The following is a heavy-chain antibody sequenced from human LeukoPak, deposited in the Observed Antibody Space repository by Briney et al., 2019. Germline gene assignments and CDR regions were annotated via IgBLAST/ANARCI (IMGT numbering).Heavy chain of an antibody. CDR3: ARHAVAASLTGYYWHWFDP. CDR1: GGSISSSSYY. J-gene: IGHJ5*02. Sequence: PSETLSLTCTVSGGSISSSSYYWGWIRQPPGKGLEWIGSIYYSGSTYYNPSLKSRATISVDTSKNQFSLKLSSVTAADTAVYYCARHAVAASLTGYYWHWFDPWGQGTLVTVSS. D-gene: IGHD3-9*01. CDR2: IYYSGST. V-gene: IGHV4-39*01.